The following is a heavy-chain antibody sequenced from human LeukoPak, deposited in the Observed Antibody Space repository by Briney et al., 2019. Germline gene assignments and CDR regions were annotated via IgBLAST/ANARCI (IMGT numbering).Heavy chain of an antibody. V-gene: IGHV4-39*01. J-gene: IGHJ6*03. CDR1: GGSISSSSYY. CDR3: ARQLRYCSSTSCYTRSYYYYMDV. CDR2: IYYSGST. Sequence: SETLSLTCTVSGGSISSSSYYWGWIRQPPGKGLERIGSIYYSGSTYYNPSLKSRVTISVDTSKNQFSLKLSSVTAADTAVYYCARQLRYCSSTSCYTRSYYYYMDVWGKGTTVTVSS. D-gene: IGHD2-2*02.